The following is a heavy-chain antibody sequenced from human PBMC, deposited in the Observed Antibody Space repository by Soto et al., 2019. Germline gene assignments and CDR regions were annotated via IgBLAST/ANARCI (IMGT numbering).Heavy chain of an antibody. V-gene: IGHV4-39*01. CDR1: GGSISSSSYY. Sequence: QLQLQESGPGLVKPSETLSLTCTGSGGSISSSSYYWGGIRQPPGKGLEWIGSIYYSGRTYYNPSLKSRVTISVATAKHQLSLTMSSVTPADRAVYYCARARIFGVEDSGMDVWGQGTPVTVS. CDR2: IYYSGRT. D-gene: IGHD3-3*01. J-gene: IGHJ6*02. CDR3: ARARIFGVEDSGMDV.